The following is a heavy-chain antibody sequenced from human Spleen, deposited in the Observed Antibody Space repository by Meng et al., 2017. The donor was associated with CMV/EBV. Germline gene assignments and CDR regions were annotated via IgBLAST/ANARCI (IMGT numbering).Heavy chain of an antibody. CDR1: GGSINGFY. CDR3: ARAKYRNAFDI. CDR2: ISDSGST. D-gene: IGHD1-14*01. Sequence: GSLRLSCTVSGGSINGFYWNWIRQSPGRGLEWIGFISDSGSTTYTPSLKNRVTISADMSKNAFSLNLRSVTAADTAVYFCARAKYRNAFDIWGQGTLVTVS. J-gene: IGHJ3*02. V-gene: IGHV4-59*01.